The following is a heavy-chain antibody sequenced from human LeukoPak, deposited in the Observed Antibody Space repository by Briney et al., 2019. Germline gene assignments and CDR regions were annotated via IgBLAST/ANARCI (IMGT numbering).Heavy chain of an antibody. CDR1: GGSISSGDYY. CDR2: IYYSGST. V-gene: IGHV4-30-4*01. CDR3: ARHRLIYDAGELRPMYYFDY. D-gene: IGHD5/OR15-5a*01. Sequence: SETLSLTCTVSGGSISSGDYYWSWIRQPPGKGLEWIGYIYYSGSTYYNPSLKSRVTISVDTSKNQFSLKLSSVTAADTAVYYCARHRLIYDAGELRPMYYFDYWGQGTLVTVSS. J-gene: IGHJ4*02.